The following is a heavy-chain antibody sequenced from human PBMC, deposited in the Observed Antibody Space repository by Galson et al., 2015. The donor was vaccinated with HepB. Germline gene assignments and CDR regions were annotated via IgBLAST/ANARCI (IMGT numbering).Heavy chain of an antibody. D-gene: IGHD2-2*01. CDR3: ARDRRVGVPAAGKRRYYYYGMVV. J-gene: IGHJ6*02. V-gene: IGHV1-18*04. CDR2: ISAYNGNT. Sequence: SVKVSCKASGYTFTSYGISWVRKAPGQGLEWMGWISAYNGNTNYAQKLQGKVTMTTDTSTSTAYMELRSLRSDDTAEYYCARDRRVGVPAAGKRRYYYYGMVVWGQGTTVTVSS. CDR1: GYTFTSYG.